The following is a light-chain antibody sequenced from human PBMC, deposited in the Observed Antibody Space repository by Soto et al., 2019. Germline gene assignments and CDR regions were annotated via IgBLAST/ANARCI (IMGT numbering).Light chain of an antibody. V-gene: IGLV2-8*01. CDR1: SSDVGGYDY. Sequence: QSALTQPPSASWSPGQSVTISCTGTSSDVGGYDYVSWYQQHPGKAPKLMIYEVTIRPSGVSDRFSGSKSGNTASLTVSGLQAEDEADYYCSSYTGGNPSYVFGTGTKLTVL. J-gene: IGLJ1*01. CDR3: SSYTGGNPSYV. CDR2: EVT.